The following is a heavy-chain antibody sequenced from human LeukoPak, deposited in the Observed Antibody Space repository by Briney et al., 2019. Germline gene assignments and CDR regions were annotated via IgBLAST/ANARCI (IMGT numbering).Heavy chain of an antibody. CDR1: GFTISTYG. CDR3: AKSVYHSGNY. CDR2: ISGGTT. V-gene: IGHV3-23*01. J-gene: IGHJ4*02. Sequence: GGSLRLSCAASGFTISTYGMSWVRQAPGKGLEWVSSISGGTTYYADSVKGRFTISRDNSKNTVSLQMNGLRAEDTAVYYCAKSVYHSGNYWGQGTLVTVSS. D-gene: IGHD3-10*01.